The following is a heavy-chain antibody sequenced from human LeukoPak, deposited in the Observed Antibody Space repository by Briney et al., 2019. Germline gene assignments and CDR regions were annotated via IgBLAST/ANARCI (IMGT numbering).Heavy chain of an antibody. CDR2: ISSSSSYI. D-gene: IGHD3-22*01. CDR1: GFTFSSYS. J-gene: IGHJ4*02. CDR3: ARDSPIVGG. V-gene: IGHV3-21*01. Sequence: GGSLRLSCAASGFTFSSYSMNWVRQAPGKGLEWVSSISSSSSYIYYADSVKGRFTISRGNAKNSLYLQTNSLRAEDTAVYYCARDSPIVGGWGQGTLVTVSS.